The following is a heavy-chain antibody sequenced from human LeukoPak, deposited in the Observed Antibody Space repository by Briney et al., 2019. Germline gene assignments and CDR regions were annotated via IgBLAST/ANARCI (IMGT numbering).Heavy chain of an antibody. V-gene: IGHV4-59*01. D-gene: IGHD6-6*01. CDR2: IHYSGTT. J-gene: IGHJ4*02. Sequence: SETLSLTCTVSGGSISAYYWSWIRQPPGKGLEWIGYIHYSGTTNYYPSLKSRVTIALDTSKNQFSLKLNSVTAADTAVYYCARFGTSSSRYIDQWGQGTLVTVSS. CDR1: GGSISAYY. CDR3: ARFGTSSSRYIDQ.